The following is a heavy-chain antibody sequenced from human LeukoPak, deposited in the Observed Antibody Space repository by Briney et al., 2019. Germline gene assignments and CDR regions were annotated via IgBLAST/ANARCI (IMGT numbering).Heavy chain of an antibody. CDR1: GGSISSYY. V-gene: IGHV4-59*01. J-gene: IGHJ3*02. CDR2: IYYSGST. D-gene: IGHD4-17*01. CDR3: ARGYGLGPSDAFDI. Sequence: SETLSLTCTVSGGSISSYYWSWIRQPPGKGLEWIGYIYYSGSTNYNPSLKSRVTISVDTSKNQFSLKLSSVTAADTAVYYCARGYGLGPSDAFDIWGQGTMVTVSS.